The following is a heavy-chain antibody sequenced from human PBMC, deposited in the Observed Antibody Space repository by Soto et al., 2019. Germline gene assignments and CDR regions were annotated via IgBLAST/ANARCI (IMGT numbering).Heavy chain of an antibody. J-gene: IGHJ3*01. CDR3: ARKEVGPSLPFYL. CDR1: GFTLTRYA. CDR2: INAGNGDT. Sequence: QVHLVQSGAEVEKPGASVKVSCKASGFTLTRYALHWVRQAPGQRLEYMGWINAGNGDTGHPQKFQGRVTMTRDIPASTVYMELNSLTSEDTAVYYCARKEVGPSLPFYLWGQGTVVVVSS. V-gene: IGHV1-3*01. D-gene: IGHD1-26*01.